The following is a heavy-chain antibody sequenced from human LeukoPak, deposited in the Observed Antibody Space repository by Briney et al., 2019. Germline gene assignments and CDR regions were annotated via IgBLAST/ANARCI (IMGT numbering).Heavy chain of an antibody. CDR3: ASKKLTGDEVFDY. CDR1: GYAFTGSY. Sequence: ASVKVSCKASGYAFTGSYMHWVRQAPGQGLEWMGWINPGSGSTNYAQKFQGRVTMTRDTSISTAYLELSRLRSDDTAMYYCASKKLTGDEVFDYWGQGTLVTVSS. CDR2: INPGSGST. J-gene: IGHJ4*02. V-gene: IGHV1-2*02. D-gene: IGHD7-27*01.